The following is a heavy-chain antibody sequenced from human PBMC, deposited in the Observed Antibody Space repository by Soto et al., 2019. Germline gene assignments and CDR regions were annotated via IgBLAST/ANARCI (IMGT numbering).Heavy chain of an antibody. CDR3: ARGYGSGRPPDDAFDI. D-gene: IGHD3-10*01. Sequence: KASETLSLTCAVSGYSISSGYYWGWIRQPPGKGLEWIGSIYHSGSTYYNPSLKSRVTISVDTSKNQFSLKLSSVTAADTAVYYCARGYGSGRPPDDAFDIWGQGTMVTVSS. J-gene: IGHJ3*02. CDR1: GYSISSGYY. V-gene: IGHV4-38-2*01. CDR2: IYHSGST.